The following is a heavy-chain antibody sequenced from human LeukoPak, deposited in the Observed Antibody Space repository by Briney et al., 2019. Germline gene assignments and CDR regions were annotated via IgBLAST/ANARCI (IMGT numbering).Heavy chain of an antibody. D-gene: IGHD2-15*01. CDR2: MIPIFGTA. Sequence: SVKVSCKASGGTFSSYAISWVRQAPGQGLEWMGGMIPIFGTANYAQKFQGRVTITTDESTSTAYMELSSLRSEDTAVYYCARTGYCSGGSCPDYWGQGALVTVSS. CDR3: ARTGYCSGGSCPDY. V-gene: IGHV1-69*05. J-gene: IGHJ4*02. CDR1: GGTFSSYA.